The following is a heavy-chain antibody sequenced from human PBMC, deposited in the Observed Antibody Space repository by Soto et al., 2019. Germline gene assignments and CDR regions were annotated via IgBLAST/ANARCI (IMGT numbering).Heavy chain of an antibody. J-gene: IGHJ4*02. CDR3: ARDQVAVTGRFGLGFDF. D-gene: IGHD6-19*01. V-gene: IGHV3-21*01. CDR1: GFTFSSYS. CDR2: ISRTSSDI. Sequence: EVQLVESGGGLVKPGGSLRLSCITSGFTFSSYSMNWVRQAPGKGLEWVSSISRTSSDIYYADSVKGRYTISRDNDQNSLYLQMSSLRAEDTAVYYCARDQVAVTGRFGLGFDFWGQGTLVTVSS.